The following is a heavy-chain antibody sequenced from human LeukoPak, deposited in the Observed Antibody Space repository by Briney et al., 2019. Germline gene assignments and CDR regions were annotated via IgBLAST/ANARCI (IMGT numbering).Heavy chain of an antibody. CDR3: ARGANYYDSSGYYDY. V-gene: IGHV3-33*08. CDR1: GFTFSSYG. Sequence: GRSLRLSCAASGFTFSSYGMHWVRQAPGKGLEWVAVIWYDGSNKYYADSVKGRFTISRDNSKNTLYLQMNSLRAEDTAVYYCARGANYYDSSGYYDYWGQGTLVTVSS. D-gene: IGHD3-22*01. CDR2: IWYDGSNK. J-gene: IGHJ4*02.